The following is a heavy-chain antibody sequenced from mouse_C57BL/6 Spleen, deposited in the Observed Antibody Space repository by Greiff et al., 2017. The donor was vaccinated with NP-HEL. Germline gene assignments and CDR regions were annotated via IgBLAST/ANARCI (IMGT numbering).Heavy chain of an antibody. CDR1: GFTFSDYG. D-gene: IGHD1-1*01. J-gene: IGHJ4*01. Sequence: EVQRVESGGGLVKPGGSLKLSCAASGFTFSDYGMHWVRQAPEKGLEWVAYISSGSSTIYYADTVKGRFTISRDNAKNTLFLQMTSLRSEDTAMYYCARPADCSSPRAMDYWGQGTSVTVSS. CDR2: ISSGSSTI. CDR3: ARPADCSSPRAMDY. V-gene: IGHV5-17*01.